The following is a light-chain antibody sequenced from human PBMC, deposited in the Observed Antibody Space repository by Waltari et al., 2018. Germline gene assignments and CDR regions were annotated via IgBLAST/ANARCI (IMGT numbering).Light chain of an antibody. V-gene: IGLV7-46*01. Sequence: QAVVTQEPSLTVSPGGTVTLTCGSNYGAVTSRHYPYWFQQKPGQAPKTLIYDTTYKHSWIPARFSGSLLGDKAALTLSGAQPEDEAEYYCSLVYGGAWVFGGGTKVTVL. J-gene: IGLJ3*02. CDR3: SLVYGGAWV. CDR2: DTT. CDR1: YGAVTSRHY.